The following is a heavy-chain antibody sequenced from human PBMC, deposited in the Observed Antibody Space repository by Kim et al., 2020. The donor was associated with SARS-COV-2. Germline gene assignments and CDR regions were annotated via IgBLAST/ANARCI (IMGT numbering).Heavy chain of an antibody. CDR3: SRSTTVVSLPDY. D-gene: IGHD4-17*01. CDR2: IRSKAYGGTT. V-gene: IGHV3-49*04. CDR1: GFSFGDYT. Sequence: GGSLRLSCRGSGFSFGDYTMAWVRQAPGEGLEWVGFIRSKAYGGTTEYAASVKGRFTMSRDDSKSTGYLQMNSLKPEDTAVYYCSRSTTVVSLPDYWGQGILVTVSS. J-gene: IGHJ4*02.